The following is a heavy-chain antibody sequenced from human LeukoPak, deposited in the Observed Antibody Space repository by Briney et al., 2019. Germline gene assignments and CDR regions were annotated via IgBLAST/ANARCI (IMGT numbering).Heavy chain of an antibody. J-gene: IGHJ3*02. D-gene: IGHD3-22*01. Sequence: ASVKVSCKASGYTFTSYGISWVRQAPGQGLEWMGWISAYNGNTNYAQKLQGRVTMTTDTSTSTAYMELRSLRSDDTAVYHCARGGRITMIVVYHAFDIWGQGTMVTVSS. CDR3: ARGGRITMIVVYHAFDI. CDR2: ISAYNGNT. V-gene: IGHV1-18*01. CDR1: GYTFTSYG.